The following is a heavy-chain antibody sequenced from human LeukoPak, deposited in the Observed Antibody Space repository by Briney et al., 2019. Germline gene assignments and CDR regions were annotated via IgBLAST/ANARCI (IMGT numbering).Heavy chain of an antibody. CDR3: ARDKSGNDCFDP. CDR1: GFTFTSYY. J-gene: IGHJ5*02. Sequence: GASVKVYCKASGFTFTSYYMHWVRQAPGQGLEWMGIINPSGGSGSTSYAQKFQGRVTMTRDTSTSTVYMELSSLRSEDTAVYFCARDKSGNDCFDPWGQGTLVTVSS. V-gene: IGHV1-46*01. CDR2: INPSGGSGST. D-gene: IGHD5-12*01.